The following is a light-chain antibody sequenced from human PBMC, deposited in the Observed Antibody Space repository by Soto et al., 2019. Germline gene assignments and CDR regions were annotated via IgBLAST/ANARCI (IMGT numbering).Light chain of an antibody. V-gene: IGKV3-20*01. CDR3: QQYGTSPIT. J-gene: IGKJ5*01. CDR2: GAS. Sequence: EIVLTQSPGTLSLSPGERATLSCRASPTITNNYLAWYQQNPGQAPRLLIYGASSRVTGIPDRFSGSGSGTDFTLTISRREPEDFGVYYCQQYGTSPITFGQGTRLEIK. CDR1: PTITNNY.